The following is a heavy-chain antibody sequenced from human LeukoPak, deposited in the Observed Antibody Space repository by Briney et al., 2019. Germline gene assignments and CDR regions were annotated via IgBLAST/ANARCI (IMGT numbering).Heavy chain of an antibody. D-gene: IGHD6-19*01. CDR2: INGGGNTT. V-gene: IGHV3-23*01. CDR3: TKELHVAVAVADYYYFYMDV. Sequence: GGSLRLSCAASGFAFSSFAMGWVRQSPGKGLEWLSTINGGGNTTFYADSVKGRFTISRDNSKNTLYLHMDGLKPDDTAIYYCTKELHVAVAVADYYYFYMDVWGRGTAVSVSS. CDR1: GFAFSSFA. J-gene: IGHJ6*03.